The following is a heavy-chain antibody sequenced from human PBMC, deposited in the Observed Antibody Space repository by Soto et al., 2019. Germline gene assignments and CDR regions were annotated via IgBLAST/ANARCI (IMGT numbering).Heavy chain of an antibody. V-gene: IGHV4-39*01. D-gene: IGHD3-3*01. CDR3: ARRGYDCWSGLAGDRYYFDY. Sequence: QLQLQESGPGLVKPSETLSLTCTVSGGSISSSSYYWGWIRQPPGKGLEWIGRIYYSGSTYYNPYLKRRVAISVDTSKNQFSLKLISVTAADTAVYYCARRGYDCWSGLAGDRYYFDYWGQGTLVTVSS. CDR2: IYYSGST. CDR1: GGSISSSSYY. J-gene: IGHJ4*02.